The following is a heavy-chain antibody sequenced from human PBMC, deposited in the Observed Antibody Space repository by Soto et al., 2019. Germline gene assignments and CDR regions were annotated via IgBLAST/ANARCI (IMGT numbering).Heavy chain of an antibody. CDR2: IDPGDSYT. CDR3: ARQAKYDILTGYFPFDD. J-gene: IGHJ4*02. V-gene: IGHV5-10-1*01. Sequence: GESLKISCKVSGYSFTTYWIGWVRQMPGKGLEWVGRIDPGDSYTNYSPSFQGHVTISADKSISTAYLQWSSLKASDSAMYYCARQAKYDILTGYFPFDDWGQGHLVTVSS. CDR1: GYSFTTYW. D-gene: IGHD3-9*01.